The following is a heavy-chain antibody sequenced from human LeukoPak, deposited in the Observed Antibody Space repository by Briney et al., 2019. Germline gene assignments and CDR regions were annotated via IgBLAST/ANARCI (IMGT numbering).Heavy chain of an antibody. CDR1: GFTFSSYA. V-gene: IGHV3-23*01. CDR2: ISGSGGST. D-gene: IGHD2-2*01. J-gene: IGHJ6*02. CDR3: AVPGIVAPASKPRGYGWVV. Sequence: GGSLRLSCAASGFTFSSYAMSWVRQAPGKGLEWVSAISGSGGSTYYADSVKGRFTISRDNSKTTLYLQMNSRRAEAPAVYYCAVPGIVAPASKPRGYGWVVWGQGTTVTVSS.